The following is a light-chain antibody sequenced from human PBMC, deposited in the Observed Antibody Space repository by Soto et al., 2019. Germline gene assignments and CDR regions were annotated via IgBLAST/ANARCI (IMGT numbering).Light chain of an antibody. V-gene: IGLV2-14*01. CDR3: SSYTSSSTLEV. Sequence: SVLTQPASVSGSPGQSITISCTGTSSDVGGYNYVSWYQQHPGKAPKLMIYEVSNRPSGVSNRFSGSKSGNTASLTISGLQAEDEADYYCSSYTSSSTLEVFXTGTKVTVL. CDR2: EVS. CDR1: SSDVGGYNY. J-gene: IGLJ1*01.